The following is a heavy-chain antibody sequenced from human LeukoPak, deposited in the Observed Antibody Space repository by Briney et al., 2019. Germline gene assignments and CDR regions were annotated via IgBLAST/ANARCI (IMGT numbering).Heavy chain of an antibody. CDR1: GFTFSSYA. CDR3: ARDPHSSGSDYYYYYMDV. Sequence: GGSLRLSCAASGFTFSSYAMHWVRQAPGKGLEWVAVISYDGSNKYYADSVKGRFTISRDNSKNTLYLQMNSLRAEDTAVYYCARDPHSSGSDYYYYYMDVWGKGTTVTVSS. V-gene: IGHV3-30-3*01. J-gene: IGHJ6*03. CDR2: ISYDGSNK. D-gene: IGHD6-19*01.